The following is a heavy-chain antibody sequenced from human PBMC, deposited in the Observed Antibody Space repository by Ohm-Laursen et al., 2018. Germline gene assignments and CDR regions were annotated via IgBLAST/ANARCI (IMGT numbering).Heavy chain of an antibody. CDR1: GASISSYY. J-gene: IGHJ4*02. V-gene: IGHV4-59*01. CDR3: ARGMSTSYYGSGSYYY. D-gene: IGHD3-10*01. CDR2: IYYSGST. Sequence: GTLSLTCNVSGASISSYYRAWIRQPPGKGLEWIGYIYYSGSTNYNPSLNGRVSIAVDTSKNQFSLKLNSVTAADTAVYYCARGMSTSYYGSGSYYYWGQGTLVTVSS.